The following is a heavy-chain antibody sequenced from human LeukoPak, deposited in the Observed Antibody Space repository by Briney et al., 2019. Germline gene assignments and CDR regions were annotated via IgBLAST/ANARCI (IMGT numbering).Heavy chain of an antibody. CDR3: VRDAYSSGWSLYYFDY. CDR1: GGSISSYY. V-gene: IGHV4-4*07. CDR2: IYSSGST. Sequence: SETLSLTCTVSGGSISSYYLSWIRQPAGKGLEWIGRIYSSGSTNYNPSLQSRVTISVDKSKNQFSLELSSVTAADTAVYYCVRDAYSSGWSLYYFDYWGQGTLVTVSS. J-gene: IGHJ4*02. D-gene: IGHD6-19*01.